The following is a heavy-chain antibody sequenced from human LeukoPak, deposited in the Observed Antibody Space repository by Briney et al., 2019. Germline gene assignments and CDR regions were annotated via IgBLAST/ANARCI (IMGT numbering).Heavy chain of an antibody. D-gene: IGHD3-22*01. J-gene: IGHJ4*02. V-gene: IGHV3-9*01. CDR2: ISWNSGGI. Sequence: GGSLRLSCAASGFTFDDYAMHWVRQAPGKGLEWVSGISWNSGGIGYADSVKGRFTISRDNAKSSLYLQMNSLRAEDTALYYCAKAQDYYDSSGYRPKTYYFDYWGQGTLVTVSS. CDR1: GFTFDDYA. CDR3: AKAQDYYDSSGYRPKTYYFDY.